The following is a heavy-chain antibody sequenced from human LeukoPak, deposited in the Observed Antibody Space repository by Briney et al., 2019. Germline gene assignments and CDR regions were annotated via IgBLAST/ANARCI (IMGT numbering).Heavy chain of an antibody. CDR2: MNPNSGNT. D-gene: IGHD2-2*01. J-gene: IGHJ5*02. CDR1: GYTFTSYD. CDR3: ARNARYCSSTSCSSNWFDP. Sequence: ASVKVSCKAPGYTFTSYDINWVRQATGQGLEWMGWMNPNSGNTGYAQKFQGRVTITRNTSISTAYMELSSLRSEDTAVYYCARNARYCSSTSCSSNWFDPWGQGTLVTVSS. V-gene: IGHV1-8*03.